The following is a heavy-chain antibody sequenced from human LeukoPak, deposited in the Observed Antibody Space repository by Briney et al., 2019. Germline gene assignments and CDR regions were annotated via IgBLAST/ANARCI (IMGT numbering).Heavy chain of an antibody. J-gene: IGHJ4*02. CDR1: GGSISSSSYY. D-gene: IGHD3-22*01. V-gene: IGHV4-39*01. CDR3: ALSPYYYDSSGYYRIFDY. CDR2: IYYSGST. Sequence: SETLSLTCTVSGGSISSSSYYWGWIRQPPGKGLEWIGRIYYSGSTYYNPSLKSRVTISVDTSKNQFSLKLSSVTAADTAVYYCALSPYYYDSSGYYRIFDYWGQGTLVTVSS.